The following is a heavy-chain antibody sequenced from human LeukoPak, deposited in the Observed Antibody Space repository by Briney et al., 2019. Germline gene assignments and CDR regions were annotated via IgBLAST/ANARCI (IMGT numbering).Heavy chain of an antibody. D-gene: IGHD2-2*01. J-gene: IGHJ4*02. CDR2: ISGSDGGT. Sequence: PGGSLRLSCAASGFTFSSSAMSWVRQAPGKGLEWVSGISGSDGGTYYADSVKGRFTISSDNSKNTLYLQMNSLRAEDTALYYCAKDPRTVPGYYFDFWGQGTRVSVSS. CDR3: AKDPRTVPGYYFDF. V-gene: IGHV3-23*01. CDR1: GFTFSSSA.